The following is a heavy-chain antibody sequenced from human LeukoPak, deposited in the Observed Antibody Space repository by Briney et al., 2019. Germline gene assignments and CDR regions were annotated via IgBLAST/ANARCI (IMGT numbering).Heavy chain of an antibody. CDR3: ARSYYDFWSGYPMALDY. V-gene: IGHV5-51*01. CDR2: IYPGDSDT. D-gene: IGHD3-3*01. J-gene: IGHJ4*02. Sequence: GESLKISCKGSGYSFTSYWIGWVRQMPGKGLEWMGIIYPGDSDTRYNPSFQGQVTISADKSISTAYLQWSSLKASDTAMYYCARSYYDFWSGYPMALDYWGQGTLVTVSS. CDR1: GYSFTSYW.